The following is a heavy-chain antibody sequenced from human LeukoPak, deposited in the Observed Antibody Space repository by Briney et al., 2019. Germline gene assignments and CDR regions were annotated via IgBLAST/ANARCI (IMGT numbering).Heavy chain of an antibody. J-gene: IGHJ6*04. CDR2: IIPIFGTA. Sequence: SVKVSCKASGGTFSSYAISWVRQAPGQGLEWMGGIIPIFGTANYAQKFQGRVTITADESTSTAYMELSSLRSEDTAVYYCARGVVQSLGMDVWGKGTTVTVSS. CDR3: ARGVVQSLGMDV. D-gene: IGHD6-6*01. V-gene: IGHV1-69*13. CDR1: GGTFSSYA.